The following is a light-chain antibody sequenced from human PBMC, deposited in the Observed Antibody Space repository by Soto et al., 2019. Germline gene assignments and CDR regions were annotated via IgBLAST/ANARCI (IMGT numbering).Light chain of an antibody. CDR1: SSDVGGYNY. CDR2: DVS. V-gene: IGLV2-14*03. J-gene: IGLJ1*01. Sequence: QSVLTQPASVSGSPGQSITISCTGTSSDVGGYNYVSWYQHHPGKAPKLMIFDVSNRPSGVSNRFSGSKSVNTASLTISGIQPEDEADYYCSSYTASNTRQIIFGTGTKVTVL. CDR3: SSYTASNTRQII.